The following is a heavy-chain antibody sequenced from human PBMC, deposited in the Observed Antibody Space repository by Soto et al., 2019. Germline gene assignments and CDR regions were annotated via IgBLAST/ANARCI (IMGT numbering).Heavy chain of an antibody. Sequence: ASVKVSCKVSGYTLTELSMHWVRQAPGKGLEWMGGFDPEDGETIYAQKFQGRVTMTEDTSTDTAYMELSSLRSEDTAVYYCATVRAARPRYYYYYGMDVWDQGTTVTVSS. CDR2: FDPEDGET. CDR3: ATVRAARPRYYYYYGMDV. D-gene: IGHD6-6*01. J-gene: IGHJ6*02. V-gene: IGHV1-24*01. CDR1: GYTLTELS.